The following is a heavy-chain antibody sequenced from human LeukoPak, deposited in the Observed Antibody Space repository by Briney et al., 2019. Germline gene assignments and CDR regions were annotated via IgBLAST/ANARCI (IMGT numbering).Heavy chain of an antibody. V-gene: IGHV1-24*01. Sequence: ASVKVSCKVSGYTLTELSMHWVRQAPGKGLEWMGGFDPEDGETIYAQKFKGRVTMTEDTPTDKAYMELSSLRSEDTAVYYCATISGSYYGSDYWGQGTLVTVSS. CDR3: ATISGSYYGSDY. J-gene: IGHJ4*02. CDR1: GYTLTELS. D-gene: IGHD1-26*01. CDR2: FDPEDGET.